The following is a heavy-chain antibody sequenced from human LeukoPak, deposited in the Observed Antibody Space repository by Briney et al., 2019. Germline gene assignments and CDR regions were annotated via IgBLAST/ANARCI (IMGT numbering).Heavy chain of an antibody. D-gene: IGHD2/OR15-2a*01. Sequence: GGSLRLSCSASGYTFSSYEMNWVRQAPGKGLEWISYITGSGDTIYYADSVKGRFTISRDNAKNSLFLQMNSLTADDTAVYYCARERTTIVSGTTIGAYWGQGTLVTVSS. CDR2: ITGSGDTI. V-gene: IGHV3-48*03. CDR3: ARERTTIVSGTTIGAY. J-gene: IGHJ4*02. CDR1: GYTFSSYE.